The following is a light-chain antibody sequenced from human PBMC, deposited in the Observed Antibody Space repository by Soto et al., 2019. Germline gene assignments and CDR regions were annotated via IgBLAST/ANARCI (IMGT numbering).Light chain of an antibody. J-gene: IGKJ3*01. CDR1: QSLAGRY. CDR2: GAS. Sequence: EIVLTQSPGTLSLSPGERATLSCRASQSLAGRYLAWYQQKPGQAPRLLIYGASSRATDIPDRFSGSGSGTDFTLTITRLEHEDYAVYFCQQGYTFGPGTKVDIK. V-gene: IGKV3-20*01. CDR3: QQGYT.